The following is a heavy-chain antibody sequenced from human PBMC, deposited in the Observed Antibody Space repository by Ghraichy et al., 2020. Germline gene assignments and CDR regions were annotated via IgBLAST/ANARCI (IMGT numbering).Heavy chain of an antibody. J-gene: IGHJ4*02. CDR3: ARRVAGSNPNFDY. Sequence: SETLSLTCTVSGGSISSYFWSWIRQPPGKGLEWIGYIHYSGRTNYNPSLKSRVTILTDTSKNQFSLKLSSVTAADTAMYYCARRVAGSNPNFDYWGQGTLVTVSS. CDR1: GGSISSYF. CDR2: IHYSGRT. D-gene: IGHD6-19*01. V-gene: IGHV4-59*08.